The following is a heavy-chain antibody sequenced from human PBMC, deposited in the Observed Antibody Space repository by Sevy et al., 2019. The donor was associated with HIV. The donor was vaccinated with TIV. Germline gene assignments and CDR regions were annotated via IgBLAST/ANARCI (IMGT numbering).Heavy chain of an antibody. D-gene: IGHD3-10*01. CDR1: GFTFSTYS. Sequence: GSLRLSCVDSGFTFSTYSMNWVRQAPGKGLQWVSSISSASSYIYYADSVKGRFTISRDNAKKSLYLQMNNLRAEDTAVYYCARDRDGSGSSGGYGMDVWGQGTTVTVSS. CDR2: ISSASSYI. V-gene: IGHV3-21*01. CDR3: ARDRDGSGSSGGYGMDV. J-gene: IGHJ6*02.